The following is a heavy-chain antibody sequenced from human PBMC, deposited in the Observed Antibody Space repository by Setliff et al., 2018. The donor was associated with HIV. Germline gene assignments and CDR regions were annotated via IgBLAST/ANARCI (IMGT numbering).Heavy chain of an antibody. Sequence: ASVKVSCKASGNTFTSYYMHWVRQAPGQGLEWMGIINPSGGSTIYAQKFQGRVTMTRDTSTSTAYMELSGLRSEDTAVYYCARDFGGYCSSMSCPGLFDPWGQGTLVTVSS. CDR2: INPSGGST. D-gene: IGHD2-2*01. V-gene: IGHV1-46*01. J-gene: IGHJ5*02. CDR3: ARDFGGYCSSMSCPGLFDP. CDR1: GNTFTSYY.